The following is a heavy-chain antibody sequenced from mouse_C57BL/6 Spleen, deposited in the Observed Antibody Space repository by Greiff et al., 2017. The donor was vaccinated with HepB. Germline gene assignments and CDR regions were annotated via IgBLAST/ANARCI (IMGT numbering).Heavy chain of an antibody. CDR1: GYTFTSYW. CDR3: ARGGITTVVARDY. J-gene: IGHJ2*01. CDR2: IDPSDSYT. Sequence: QVQLQQPGAELVMPGASVKLSCKASGYTFTSYWMHWVKQRPGQGLEWIGEIDPSDSYTNYNQKFKGKSTLTVDKSSSTAYMQLSSLTSEDSAVYYCARGGITTVVARDYWGQGTTLTVSS. V-gene: IGHV1-69*01. D-gene: IGHD1-1*01.